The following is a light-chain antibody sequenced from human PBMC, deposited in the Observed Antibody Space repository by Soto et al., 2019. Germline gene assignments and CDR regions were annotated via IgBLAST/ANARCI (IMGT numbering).Light chain of an antibody. CDR3: QQNYGTPGT. V-gene: IGKV1-39*01. Sequence: GDRITITCRSSQSISRYLNWYQQGPGTAPKVLIFGANSLQSGVPSRFSGSGSGTEFTLTISSLQPEDFATYYCQQNYGTPGTFGQGTKVDIK. CDR1: QSISRY. CDR2: GAN. J-gene: IGKJ1*01.